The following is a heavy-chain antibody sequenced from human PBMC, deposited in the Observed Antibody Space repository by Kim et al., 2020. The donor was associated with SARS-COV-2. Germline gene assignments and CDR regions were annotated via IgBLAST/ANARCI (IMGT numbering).Heavy chain of an antibody. D-gene: IGHD6-13*01. Sequence: SETLSLTCAVSGGSISSSNWRSWVRQPPGKGLEWIGEIYHSGSTNYNPSLKSRVTISVDKSKNQFSLKLSSVTAADTAVYYCAGHERQQLVRKDYYYGMDVWGPGTPVTVSS. CDR1: GGSISSSNW. V-gene: IGHV4-4*02. J-gene: IGHJ6*02. CDR2: IYHSGST. CDR3: AGHERQQLVRKDYYYGMDV.